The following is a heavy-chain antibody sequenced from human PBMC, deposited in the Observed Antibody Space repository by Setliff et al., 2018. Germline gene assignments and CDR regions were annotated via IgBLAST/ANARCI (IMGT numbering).Heavy chain of an antibody. CDR1: GDSIPKNA. D-gene: IGHD1-26*01. J-gene: IGHJ6*03. V-gene: IGHV1-18*01. Sequence: ASVKVSCKASGDSIPKNAISWVRQAPGQGLEWMGWLQTYSGHTNYAQKFRGRATMTTDTSTRTAYLELRALTSDDTAVYYWATDVNQWDPTYMDVWGEGTTVTVSS. CDR2: LQTYSGHT. CDR3: ATDVNQWDPTYMDV.